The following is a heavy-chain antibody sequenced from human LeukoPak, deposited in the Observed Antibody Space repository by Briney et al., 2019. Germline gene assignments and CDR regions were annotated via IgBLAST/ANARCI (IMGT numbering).Heavy chain of an antibody. D-gene: IGHD2-8*01. CDR1: GGSFSGYY. CDR3: ARFYCTNGVCLIGFDP. V-gene: IGHV4-34*01. Sequence: SETLSLTRAVYGGSFSGYYWSWIRQPPGKGLEWIGEINHSGSTNYNPSLKSRVTISVDTSKNQFSLKLSSVTAADTAVYYCARFYCTNGVCLIGFDPWGQGTLVTVSS. CDR2: INHSGST. J-gene: IGHJ5*02.